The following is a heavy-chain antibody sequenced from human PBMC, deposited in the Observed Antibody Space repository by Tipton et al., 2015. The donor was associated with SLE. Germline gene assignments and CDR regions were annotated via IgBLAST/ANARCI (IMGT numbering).Heavy chain of an antibody. J-gene: IGHJ4*02. CDR1: GGSVSSGFYY. V-gene: IGHV4-61*02. CDR2: INTSGTT. Sequence: TLSLTCSVSGGSVSSGFYYWSWIRQPAGKGLEWIGRINTSGTTNYNPSLKSRVTISLDTSKNQLSLKLRSVTAADTAVYYCARDAVDGYRGGAVDSWGQGTLVTVSS. CDR3: ARDAVDGYRGGAVDS. D-gene: IGHD5-24*01.